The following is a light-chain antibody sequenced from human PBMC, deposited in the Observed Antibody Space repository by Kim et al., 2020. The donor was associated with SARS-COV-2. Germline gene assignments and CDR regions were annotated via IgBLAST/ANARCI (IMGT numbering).Light chain of an antibody. CDR2: DVS. Sequence: LSTRERGTLSRSASQSVVGYLAWYQQKPGQAPGLLIYDVSNRATGIPARFSGSGSGTDFTLTISSLEPEDFAVYYCQQRSDWPPTFGQGTRLEIK. V-gene: IGKV3-11*01. CDR1: QSVVGY. J-gene: IGKJ5*01. CDR3: QQRSDWPPT.